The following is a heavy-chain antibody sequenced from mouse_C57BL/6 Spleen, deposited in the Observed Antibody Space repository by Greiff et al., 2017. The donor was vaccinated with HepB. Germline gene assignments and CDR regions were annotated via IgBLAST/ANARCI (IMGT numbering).Heavy chain of an antibody. CDR1: GYTFTDYY. CDR3: ARWRPLWYFDV. V-gene: IGHV1-26*01. Sequence: EVQLQQSGPELVKPGASVKISCKASGYTFTDYYMNWVKQSHGKSLEWIGDINPNNGGTSYNQKFKGKATLTVDKSSSTAYMELRSLTSEVSAVYYCARWRPLWYFDVWGTGTTVTVSS. CDR2: INPNNGGT. J-gene: IGHJ1*03.